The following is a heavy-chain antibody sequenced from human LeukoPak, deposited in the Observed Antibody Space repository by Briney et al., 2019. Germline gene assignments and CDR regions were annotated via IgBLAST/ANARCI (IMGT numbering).Heavy chain of an antibody. Sequence: GGSLRLSCAAPGFTFSSYAMSWVRQAPGKGLEWVSAISGSGGSTYYADSVKGRFTISRDNSKNTLYLQMNSLRAEDTALYHCAREGGTTDAFDIWGQGTMVTVSS. V-gene: IGHV3-23*01. CDR2: ISGSGGST. CDR1: GFTFSSYA. J-gene: IGHJ3*02. D-gene: IGHD2-2*01. CDR3: AREGGTTDAFDI.